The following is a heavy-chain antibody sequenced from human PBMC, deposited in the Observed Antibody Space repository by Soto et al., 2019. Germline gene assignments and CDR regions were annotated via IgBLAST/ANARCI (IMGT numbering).Heavy chain of an antibody. CDR1: GGSVSSGSYY. J-gene: IGHJ3*02. CDR2: IYYRGST. Sequence: PSETLSLTCTVSGGSVSSGSYYWSWIRQPPGKGLEWIGYIYYRGSTNYNPSLKSRVTISVDTSKNQFSLKLSSVTAADTAVYYCARVWGGAFDIWGQGTMVTVSS. CDR3: ARVWGGAFDI. D-gene: IGHD3-10*01. V-gene: IGHV4-61*01.